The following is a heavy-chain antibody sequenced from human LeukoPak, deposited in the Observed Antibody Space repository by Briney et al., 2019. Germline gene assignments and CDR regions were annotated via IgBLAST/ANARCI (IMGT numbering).Heavy chain of an antibody. Sequence: SETLSLTCTVSGGSISGSYWSWIRQPPGKGLEWIGFIYYSGTTNYNPSLKSRVTISVDTSKNQFSLRLTSVTAADTAVYYCARNMVVNSLDNWGQGTLVTVSS. CDR1: GGSISGSY. CDR3: ARNMVVNSLDN. J-gene: IGHJ4*02. D-gene: IGHD2-21*01. CDR2: IYYSGTT. V-gene: IGHV4-59*01.